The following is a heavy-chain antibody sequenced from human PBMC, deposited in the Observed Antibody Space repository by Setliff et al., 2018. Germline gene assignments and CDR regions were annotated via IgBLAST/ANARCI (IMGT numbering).Heavy chain of an antibody. CDR1: GYSFTSHY. V-gene: IGHV1-18*04. J-gene: IGHJ5*01. D-gene: IGHD1-26*01. Sequence: ASVKVSCKTSGYSFTSHYMHWVRQAPGQGLEWMGWISAYNGNTYHAQKFQDRLSMTTDTSTSTAYMELRSLRADDTAVYYCERLVRYCTRTACQKVAGVESWGQGALVTVSS. CDR3: ERLVRYCTRTACQKVAGVES. CDR2: ISAYNGNT.